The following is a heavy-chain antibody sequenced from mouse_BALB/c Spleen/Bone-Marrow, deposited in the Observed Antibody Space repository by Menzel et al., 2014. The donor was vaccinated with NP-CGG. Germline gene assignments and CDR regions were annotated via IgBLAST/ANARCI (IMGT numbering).Heavy chain of an antibody. CDR1: GYTFRSHW. J-gene: IGHJ1*01. CDR2: ILPGSGST. D-gene: IGHD2-1*01. V-gene: IGHV1-9*01. CDR3: ARGGNFLWYFDV. Sequence: QVQLQQSGAELMKPGASVKISCKATGYTFRSHWIDWVKQRPGHGLEWIGEILPGSGSTYYNEKFKGKATFTADTSSNTAYMQLSSLTSEDSAVYYCARGGNFLWYFDVWGAGTTVTVSS.